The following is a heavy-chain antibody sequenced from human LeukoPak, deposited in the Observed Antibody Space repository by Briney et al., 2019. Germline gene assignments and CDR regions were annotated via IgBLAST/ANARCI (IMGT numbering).Heavy chain of an antibody. V-gene: IGHV1-8*01. CDR1: GYTFTSYD. CDR2: MNPHNGNT. J-gene: IGHJ3*02. Sequence: GASVKVSCKASGYTFTSYDINWVRQATGQGLEWMGWMNPHNGNTGYAQKLQGRVTMTTDTSTSTAYMELSSLRSEDTAVYYCARAPRVVPAALDAFDIWGQGTMVTVSS. CDR3: ARAPRVVPAALDAFDI. D-gene: IGHD2-2*01.